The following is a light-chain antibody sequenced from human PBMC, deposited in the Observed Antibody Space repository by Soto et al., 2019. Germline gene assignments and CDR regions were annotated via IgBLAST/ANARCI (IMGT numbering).Light chain of an antibody. CDR1: QSVSSN. Sequence: EIVMTQPPATLSVSPGERATLSCRASQSVSSNLAWYQQKPGQAPRLLIYGASTRATGIPARFSGSGSGTEFTLTISSLQSEDFAVYYCQQYNNWPPLTFGGGTKVESK. CDR2: GAS. CDR3: QQYNNWPPLT. J-gene: IGKJ4*01. V-gene: IGKV3-15*01.